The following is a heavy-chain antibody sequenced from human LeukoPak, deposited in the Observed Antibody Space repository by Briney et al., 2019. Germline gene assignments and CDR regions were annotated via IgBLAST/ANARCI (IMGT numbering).Heavy chain of an antibody. CDR3: AKGRLIAVAGSFDY. CDR1: GFTFSSYG. J-gene: IGHJ4*02. Sequence: GRSLRLSCAASGFTFSSYGMHWVRQAPGKGLEWVAVISYDGSNKYYADSVKGRFTISRDNSKNTLYLQMNSLRAEDTAVCYCAKGRLIAVAGSFDYWGQGTLVTVSS. CDR2: ISYDGSNK. V-gene: IGHV3-30*18. D-gene: IGHD6-19*01.